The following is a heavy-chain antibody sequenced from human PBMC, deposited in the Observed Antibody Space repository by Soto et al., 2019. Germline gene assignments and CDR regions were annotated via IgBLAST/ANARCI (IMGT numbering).Heavy chain of an antibody. CDR2: IYSGGST. D-gene: IGHD6-19*01. CDR1: GFTVSSNY. V-gene: IGHV3-66*01. CDR3: ARDTGSGRKLDY. Sequence: GGSLRLACAASGFTVSSNYMSWVRQAPGKGLEWVSVIYSGGSTYYADSVKGRFTISRDNSKNTLYLQMNSLRAEDTAVYYCARDTGSGRKLDYWGQGTLVTVSS. J-gene: IGHJ4*02.